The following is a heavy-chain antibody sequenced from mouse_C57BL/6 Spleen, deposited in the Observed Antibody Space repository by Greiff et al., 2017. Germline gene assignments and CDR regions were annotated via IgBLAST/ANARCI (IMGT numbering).Heavy chain of an antibody. Sequence: VQLQQSGPELVKPGASVKMSCKASGYTFTDYNMHWVKQNHGKSLEWIGYINPNNGGTSYNQKFKGKATLTVNKSSSTAYMELRSLTSEDAAVYYCATGTAQGFAYWGQGILVTVSA. CDR1: GYTFTDYN. D-gene: IGHD3-2*02. J-gene: IGHJ3*01. CDR2: INPNNGGT. CDR3: ATGTAQGFAY. V-gene: IGHV1-22*01.